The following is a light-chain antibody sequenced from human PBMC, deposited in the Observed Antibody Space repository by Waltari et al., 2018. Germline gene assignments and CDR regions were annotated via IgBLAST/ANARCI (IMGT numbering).Light chain of an antibody. CDR3: QHRNHWPPLFT. V-gene: IGKV4-1*01. Sequence: DIVMTQSPDSLAVSLGERATINCKSSQSVLYSSNNKNYLAWYQQKPGQPPKLLIYWASTRESGVPDRFSGRGSGTDFTLTISSLQAEDVAVYYCQHRNHWPPLFTFGPGTKVVF. CDR1: QSVLYSSNNKNY. J-gene: IGKJ3*01. CDR2: WAS.